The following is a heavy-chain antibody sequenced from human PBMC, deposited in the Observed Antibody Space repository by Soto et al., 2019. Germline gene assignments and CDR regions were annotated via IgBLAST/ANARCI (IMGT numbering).Heavy chain of an antibody. V-gene: IGHV4-39*02. CDR1: GGSISTDSYN. CDR3: ARFFGNAFDV. Sequence: QLQLQESGPGLVKPSETLSLTCSVSGGSISTDSYNWDWIRQSPGKGLEWIGTIYYVGTPSYNPPLKSQVTISVDTSRNHFSLKVKSVTAADTAMYYCARFFGNAFDVWGQGTMVKVSS. D-gene: IGHD3-3*01. J-gene: IGHJ3*01. CDR2: IYYVGTP.